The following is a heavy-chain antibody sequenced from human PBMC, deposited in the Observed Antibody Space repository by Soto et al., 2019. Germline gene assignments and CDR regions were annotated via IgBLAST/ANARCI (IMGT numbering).Heavy chain of an antibody. CDR1: GGSISSYY. CDR2: IYYSGST. CDR3: ARYVTTSVREHVDY. D-gene: IGHD4-17*01. V-gene: IGHV4-30-4*01. J-gene: IGHJ4*02. Sequence: SETLSLTCTVSGGSISSYYWSWIRQPPGKGLEWIGYIYYSGSTYYNPSLKSRVTISVDTSKNQFSLKLSSVTAADTAVYYCARYVTTSVREHVDYWGQGTLVTVSS.